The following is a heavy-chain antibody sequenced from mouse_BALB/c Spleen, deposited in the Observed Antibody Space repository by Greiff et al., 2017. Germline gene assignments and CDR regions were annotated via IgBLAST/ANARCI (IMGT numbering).Heavy chain of an antibody. CDR2: INPSSGYT. CDR1: GYTFTSYT. Sequence: VKLVESGAELARPGASVKMSCKASGYTFTSYTMHWVKQRPGQGLEWIGYINPSSGYTNYNQKFKDKATLTADKSSSTAYMQLSSLTSEDSAVYYCARPPTVVATDAMDYWGQGTSVTVSS. D-gene: IGHD1-1*01. CDR3: ARPPTVVATDAMDY. J-gene: IGHJ4*01. V-gene: IGHV1-4*01.